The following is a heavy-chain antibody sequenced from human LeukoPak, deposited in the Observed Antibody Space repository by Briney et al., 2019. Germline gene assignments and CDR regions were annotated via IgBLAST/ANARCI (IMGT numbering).Heavy chain of an antibody. CDR2: ISSSSNYT. CDR1: GFTFSDYY. D-gene: IGHD3-10*01. J-gene: IGHJ4*02. V-gene: IGHV3-11*06. Sequence: VGPLRLSCAASGFTFSDYYMSWIRQAPGKGLEWVSYISSSSNYTNYADSVKGRFTISRDNAKNSLYLQMNSLRAEDTAVYYCARDGSGKAHFDYWGQGTLVTVSS. CDR3: ARDGSGKAHFDY.